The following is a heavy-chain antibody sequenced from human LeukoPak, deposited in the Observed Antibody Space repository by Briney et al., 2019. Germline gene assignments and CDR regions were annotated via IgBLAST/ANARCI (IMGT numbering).Heavy chain of an antibody. CDR1: GFTFSSYG. Sequence: GGSLRLSCAASGFTFSSYGMHWVRQAPGKGLEWVAVISYDGSNKYYADSVKGRFTISRDNSKNTLYLQMNSLRAEDTAVYYCAKDLGTGGEFDYWGQGTLVTDSS. CDR3: AKDLGTGGEFDY. V-gene: IGHV3-30*18. CDR2: ISYDGSNK. J-gene: IGHJ4*02. D-gene: IGHD4-17*01.